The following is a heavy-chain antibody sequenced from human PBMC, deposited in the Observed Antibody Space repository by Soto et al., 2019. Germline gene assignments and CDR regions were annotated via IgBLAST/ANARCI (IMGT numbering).Heavy chain of an antibody. CDR3: AGVTGGYYYYYMDV. D-gene: IGHD3-10*01. V-gene: IGHV3-30-3*01. J-gene: IGHJ6*03. CDR2: ISYDGSNK. Sequence: QVQLVESGGGVVQPGRSLRLSCAASGFTFSSYAMHWVRQAPGKGLEWVAVISYDGSNKYYADSVKGRFTISRDNSKNTLYLQMNSLRAEDTAVYYCAGVTGGYYYYYMDVWGKGTTVTVSS. CDR1: GFTFSSYA.